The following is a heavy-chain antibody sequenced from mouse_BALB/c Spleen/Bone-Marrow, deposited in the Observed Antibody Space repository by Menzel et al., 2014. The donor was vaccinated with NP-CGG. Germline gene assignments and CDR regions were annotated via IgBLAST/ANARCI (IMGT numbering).Heavy chain of an antibody. CDR3: ARGLLQYYYAMDY. CDR1: GFNIKDTH. CDR2: IDPANGNT. J-gene: IGHJ4*01. Sequence: VQLQQSGAELVKPGASVKLSCTASGFNIKDTHMHWVKQRPEQGLEWIGRIDPANGNTKYDPKFQGKATITADTSSNTAYLQLSSLTSEDTAVYYCARGLLQYYYAMDYWGQGTSVTVSS. V-gene: IGHV14-3*02. D-gene: IGHD2-3*01.